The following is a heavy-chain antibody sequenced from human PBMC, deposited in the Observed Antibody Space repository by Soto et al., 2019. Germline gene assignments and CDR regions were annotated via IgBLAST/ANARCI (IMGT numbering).Heavy chain of an antibody. CDR2: ISGSGGST. CDR3: AKAMFSSGYDLYYFDY. CDR1: GFTFSSYA. V-gene: IGHV3-23*01. D-gene: IGHD5-12*01. J-gene: IGHJ4*02. Sequence: PGGSLRLSCAASGFTFSSYAMSWVRQAPGKGLEWVSAISGSGGSTYYADSVKGRSTISRDNSKNTLYLQMNSLRAEDTAVYYCAKAMFSSGYDLYYFDYWGQGTLVTVSS.